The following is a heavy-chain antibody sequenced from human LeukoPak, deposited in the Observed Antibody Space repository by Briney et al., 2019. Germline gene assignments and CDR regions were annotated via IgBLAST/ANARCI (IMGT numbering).Heavy chain of an antibody. CDR2: IKQNGSEK. CDR1: GFSFSRYW. D-gene: IGHD3-10*01. V-gene: IGHV3-7*01. CDR3: ARAGQEWFGELGFDQ. Sequence: GGSLRLSCAASGFSFSRYWMSWVRQAPGKGLEWVANIKQNGSEKNYVESVKGRFTISRDNAKNSLYLQTNSLRAEDTAVYYCARAGQEWFGELGFDQWGQGTLVIVSS. J-gene: IGHJ4*02.